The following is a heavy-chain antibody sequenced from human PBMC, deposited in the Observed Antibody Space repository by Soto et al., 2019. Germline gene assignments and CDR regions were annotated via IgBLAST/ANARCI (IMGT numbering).Heavy chain of an antibody. CDR1: GGSFSGYY. D-gene: IGHD2-2*02. J-gene: IGHJ3*02. CDR3: GRGLGLTDIVVVPAAIRAFDI. Sequence: SSETLSLTCAVYGGSFSGYYWSWIRQPPGKGLEWIGEINHSGSTNYNPSLKSRVTISVDTSKNQFSLKLSSVTAADTAVYYCGRGLGLTDIVVVPAAIRAFDIWGQGTMVTV. CDR2: INHSGST. V-gene: IGHV4-34*01.